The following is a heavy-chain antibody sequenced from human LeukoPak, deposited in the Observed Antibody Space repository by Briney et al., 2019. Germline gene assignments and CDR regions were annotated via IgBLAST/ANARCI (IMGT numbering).Heavy chain of an antibody. CDR3: ARDPKVGYCSSTSCPFRYFDL. CDR1: GGSISSGSYY. CDR2: IYTSGST. V-gene: IGHV4-61*02. J-gene: IGHJ2*01. D-gene: IGHD2-2*01. Sequence: SETLSLTCTVSGGSISSGSYYWSWIRQPAGKGLEWIVRIYTSGSTNYNPSLKSRVTISVDTSKNQFSLKLSSVTAADTAVYYCARDPKVGYCSSTSCPFRYFDLWGRGTLVTVSS.